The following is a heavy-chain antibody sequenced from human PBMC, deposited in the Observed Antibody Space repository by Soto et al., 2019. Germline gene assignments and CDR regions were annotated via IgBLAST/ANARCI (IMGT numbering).Heavy chain of an antibody. CDR3: AKEDDAWTNGHFDI. Sequence: PGGSLRLSCAASGFPFSSYDMSWVRQAPGKGLEWVSAISGSGGSTYYADSVKGRFTISRDNSKNTLYVQMNSLRAEDTAIYYCAKEDDAWTNGHFDIWGQGTMVTVSS. CDR2: ISGSGGST. J-gene: IGHJ3*02. D-gene: IGHD2-8*01. CDR1: GFPFSSYD. V-gene: IGHV3-23*01.